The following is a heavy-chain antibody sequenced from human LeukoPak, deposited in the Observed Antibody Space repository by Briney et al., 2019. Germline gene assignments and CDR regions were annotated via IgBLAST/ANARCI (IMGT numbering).Heavy chain of an antibody. CDR2: IFSDGSMT. V-gene: IGHV3-74*01. Sequence: GSLRLSCAASGFTFSSYWMFWARQGPGKGLVWVSQIFSDGSMTNYADSVKGRFTISRDNAKNTLDLLMNSLRTEDTAVYYCAKDYKWGYGYYFDYWGQGTLVTVSS. CDR1: GFTFSSYW. CDR3: AKDYKWGYGYYFDY. D-gene: IGHD5-18*01. J-gene: IGHJ4*02.